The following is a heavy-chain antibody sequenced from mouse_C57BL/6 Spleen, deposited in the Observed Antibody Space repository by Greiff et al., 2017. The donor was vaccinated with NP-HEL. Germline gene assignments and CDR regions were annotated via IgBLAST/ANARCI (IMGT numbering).Heavy chain of an antibody. D-gene: IGHD1-1*01. CDR2: INPGSGGT. V-gene: IGHV1-54*01. J-gene: IGHJ2*01. Sequence: VQLQQSGAELVRPGTSVKVSCKASGYAFTNYLIEWVKQRPGQSLEWIGVINPGSGGTNYNEKFKGKATLTADKSSSTAYMQLSSLTSEDSAVYFCARSTTVVHFDYWGQGTTLTVSS. CDR3: ARSTTVVHFDY. CDR1: GYAFTNYL.